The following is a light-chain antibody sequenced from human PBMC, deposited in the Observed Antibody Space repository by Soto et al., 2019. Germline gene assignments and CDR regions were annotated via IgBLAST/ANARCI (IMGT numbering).Light chain of an antibody. J-gene: IGKJ1*01. CDR3: QQYGSSPNT. Sequence: ESVLTQSPGTLSLSPGERATLSCRASQSVSSFLAWYQKKPGQAPRLLIYGASSRATGIPDRFSGSGSGTDFTLTISRLAPEDFAVYYCQQYGSSPNTFGQGTKVEIK. CDR1: QSVSSF. CDR2: GAS. V-gene: IGKV3-20*01.